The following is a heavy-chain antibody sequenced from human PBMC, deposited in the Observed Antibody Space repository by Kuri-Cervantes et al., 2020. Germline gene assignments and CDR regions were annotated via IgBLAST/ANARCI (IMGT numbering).Heavy chain of an antibody. D-gene: IGHD2-15*01. Sequence: GGSLRPSCAASGFIFSRISMNWVRQDPGKGLEWVSYISHTSSTIYYADSVKGRFTVSRDNAKDSLYLQMNSLRDEDTAVSYCMPDGVGAAAYWGQGTLVTVSS. V-gene: IGHV3-48*02. CDR1: GFIFSRIS. CDR2: ISHTSSTI. CDR3: MPDGVGAAAY. J-gene: IGHJ4*02.